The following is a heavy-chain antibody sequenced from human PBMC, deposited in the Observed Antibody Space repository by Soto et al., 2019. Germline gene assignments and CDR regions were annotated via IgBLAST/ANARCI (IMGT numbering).Heavy chain of an antibody. CDR2: IYYSVST. CDR1: GDSINSGSYY. J-gene: IGHJ4*02. V-gene: IGHV4-31*03. Sequence: PSETLSLTCTVSGDSINSGSYYWSWFRQHPGKGLEWIGYIYYSVSTYYNPSLKSRVTISVDTSKDQFSLKLSSVTAADTAVYYCARVLYASGSYYPDYWGRGTLVTVSS. CDR3: ARVLYASGSYYPDY. D-gene: IGHD3-10*01.